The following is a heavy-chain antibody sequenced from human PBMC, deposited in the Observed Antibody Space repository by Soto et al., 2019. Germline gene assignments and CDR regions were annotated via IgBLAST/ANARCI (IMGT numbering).Heavy chain of an antibody. J-gene: IGHJ4*02. CDR1: GFSLSTSGVG. D-gene: IGHD2-8*01. CDR2: IYWDDDK. Sequence: QITLKESGPTLVKPTQTLTLTCTFSGFSLSTSGVGVGWIRQPPGKALEWLALIYWDDDKRYSPSLKSRLTTTKNPSETQVVLKMPNMDPVDTATFYCPHLMFYSFDSWGQGTLVPVSS. CDR3: PHLMFYSFDS. V-gene: IGHV2-5*02.